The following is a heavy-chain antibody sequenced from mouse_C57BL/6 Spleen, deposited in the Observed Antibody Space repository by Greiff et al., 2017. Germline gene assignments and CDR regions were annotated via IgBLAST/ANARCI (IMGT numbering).Heavy chain of an antibody. Sequence: QVQLQQSGPELVKPGASVKISCKASGYAFSSSWMNWVKQRPGKGLEWIGRIYPGDGDTNYNGKFKGKATLTADKSSSTADMQLSSLTSEDSAVYFCARSRDYDRDMDYWGQGTSVTVSS. V-gene: IGHV1-82*01. CDR3: ARSRDYDRDMDY. CDR1: GYAFSSSW. J-gene: IGHJ4*01. D-gene: IGHD2-4*01. CDR2: IYPGDGDT.